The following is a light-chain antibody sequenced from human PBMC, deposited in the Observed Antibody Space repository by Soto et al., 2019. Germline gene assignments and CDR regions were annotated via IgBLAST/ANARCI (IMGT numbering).Light chain of an antibody. V-gene: IGKV3-20*01. CDR2: GAS. CDR1: QSVSSSN. Sequence: EIVLTQSPATLSLSPGERATLSCRASQSVSSSNLAWYQQKPGQAPRHVISGASRRAAGLPDRFSGSGTGTDFTLTISRMELEDFAVYYCQHYDDSPPRYTLGQGTKLEIK. CDR3: QHYDDSPPRYT. J-gene: IGKJ2*01.